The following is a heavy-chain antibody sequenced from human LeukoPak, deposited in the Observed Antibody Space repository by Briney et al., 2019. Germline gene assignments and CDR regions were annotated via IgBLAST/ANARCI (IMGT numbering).Heavy chain of an antibody. Sequence: GGSLRLSCAASGFTFSSYAMSWVRQAPGNGLEWVSAISGSGGSTYYADSVKGRFTISRDNSKNTLYLQMNSLRAEDTAVYYCAKDGTVLWFGELGGYFDYWGQGTLVTVSS. CDR3: AKDGTVLWFGELGGYFDY. CDR2: ISGSGGST. V-gene: IGHV3-23*01. J-gene: IGHJ4*02. CDR1: GFTFSSYA. D-gene: IGHD3-10*01.